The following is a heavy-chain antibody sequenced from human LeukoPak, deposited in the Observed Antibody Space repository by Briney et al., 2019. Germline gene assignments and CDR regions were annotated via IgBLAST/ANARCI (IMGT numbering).Heavy chain of an antibody. CDR2: ISGSGGST. Sequence: GGSLRLSCAASGFTFSSYAMSWVRQAPGKGLEWVSAISGSGGSTYYADSVNGRFTISRDNSENTLYLQMNGLTAEDTAMYYCARDSYQDYYGRFDPWGQGTLVIVSS. V-gene: IGHV3-23*01. J-gene: IGHJ5*02. CDR3: ARDSYQDYYGRFDP. CDR1: GFTFSSYA. D-gene: IGHD3-10*01.